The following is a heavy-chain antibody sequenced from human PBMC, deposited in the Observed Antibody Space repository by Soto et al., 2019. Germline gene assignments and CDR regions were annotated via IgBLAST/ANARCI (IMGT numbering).Heavy chain of an antibody. V-gene: IGHV4-39*01. J-gene: IGHJ5*02. Sequence: QVQLQESGPGLVKPSETLSLICSVSGGSMRSSDYYWGWIRQPPNKGLEWIGSMHYSGSTFYNPSLKSRVTIAVDTSKNQFSLKLTSVTAADTAVYYCARAGYSSSWYWFDPWGQGTLVTVSS. CDR3: ARAGYSSSWYWFDP. D-gene: IGHD6-13*01. CDR1: GGSMRSSDYY. CDR2: MHYSGST.